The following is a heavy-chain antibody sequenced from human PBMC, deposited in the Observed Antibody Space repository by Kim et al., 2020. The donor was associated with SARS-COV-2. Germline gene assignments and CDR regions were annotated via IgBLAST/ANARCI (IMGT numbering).Heavy chain of an antibody. CDR2: T. D-gene: IGHD1-26*01. CDR3: ARDAAGGWELN. V-gene: IGHV4-39*07. J-gene: IGHJ3*01. Sequence: THQDPSLKGRVTLSVDTSKNQFSLKLSCVTAADTAVYYCARDAAGGWELNWGQGTMVTVSS.